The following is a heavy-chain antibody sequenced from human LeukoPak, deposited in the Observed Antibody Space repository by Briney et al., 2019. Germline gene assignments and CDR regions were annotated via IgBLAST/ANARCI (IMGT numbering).Heavy chain of an antibody. V-gene: IGHV3-7*01. CDR2: IKPDGSDK. J-gene: IGHJ5*02. CDR3: ARAMT. CDR1: VFTFSTYW. Sequence: GGSLRLSCAASVFTFSTYWMSWVRQAPGKGLEWVANIKPDGSDKAYVDSVKGRFTISRDNTKNSLYLQMSSLRAEDTAVYYCARAMTWGQGALVSVSS.